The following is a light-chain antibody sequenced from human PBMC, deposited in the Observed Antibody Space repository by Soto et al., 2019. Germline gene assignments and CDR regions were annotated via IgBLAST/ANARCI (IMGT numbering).Light chain of an antibody. Sequence: EIVLTQSPGTLSLSPGERATLSCRASQSVSSNFLAWFQQKPGQAPRLLIYGASSRATGIPDRFSGSGSGTDFTLTISRLEPEDFAVYYCQQRTTWPPFSFGQGTKLEIK. CDR3: QQRTTWPPFS. J-gene: IGKJ2*03. V-gene: IGKV3D-20*02. CDR1: QSVSSNF. CDR2: GAS.